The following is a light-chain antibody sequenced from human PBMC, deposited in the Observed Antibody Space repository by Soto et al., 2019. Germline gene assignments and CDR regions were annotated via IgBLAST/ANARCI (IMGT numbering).Light chain of an antibody. CDR2: GAS. V-gene: IGKV3-20*01. CDR1: QSVSSSY. J-gene: IGKJ3*01. CDR3: QQYGSSPFT. Sequence: EIVLTQSLGSLSLSPGERAIISFRASQSVSSSYLAWYQQRPGQAPRLLIYGASSRATGIPDRFSGSGSGTDLTLTISRLEPEDFAVYYCQQYGSSPFTFGPGTKVDIK.